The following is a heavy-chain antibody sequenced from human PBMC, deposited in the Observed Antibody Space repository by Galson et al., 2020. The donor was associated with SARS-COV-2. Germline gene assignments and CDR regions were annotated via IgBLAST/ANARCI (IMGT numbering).Heavy chain of an antibody. D-gene: IGHD3-3*01. V-gene: IGHV3-21*01. CDR1: GFTFSSYS. CDR3: ARDDQAARITIVGVGPPGGFDP. CDR2: ISSSSSYI. J-gene: IGHJ5*02. Sequence: TGGSLRLSCAASGFTFSSYSMNWVRQAPGKGLEWVSSISSSSSYIYYADSVKGRFTISRDNAKNSLYLQMNSLRAEDTAVYYCARDDQAARITIVGVGPPGGFDPWGQGTLVTVSS.